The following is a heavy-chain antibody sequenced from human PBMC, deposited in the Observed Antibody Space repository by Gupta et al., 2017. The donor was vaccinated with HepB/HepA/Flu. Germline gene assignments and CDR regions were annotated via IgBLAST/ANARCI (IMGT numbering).Heavy chain of an antibody. V-gene: IGHV1-2*02. D-gene: IGHD5-12*01. Sequence: QVQLVQSGTEVKKPGASVRVSCKASGYTFTDYYLHWVRQAPGHGLEWMGWLNPNSGGTNYAQKFQGRATLTRDTSISTAYMEVNTLKSDDTAIYYCARGTRRGGNIVPFDFWGQGTLVTVSS. CDR2: LNPNSGGT. CDR3: ARGTRRGGNIVPFDF. J-gene: IGHJ5*01. CDR1: GYTFTDYY.